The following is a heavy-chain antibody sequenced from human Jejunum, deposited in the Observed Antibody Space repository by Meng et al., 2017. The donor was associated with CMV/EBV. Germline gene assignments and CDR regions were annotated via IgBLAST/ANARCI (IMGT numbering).Heavy chain of an antibody. V-gene: IGHV3-48*04. Sequence: LACAASGFTISNYSMDWVRRAAEEGLERVSYISSTSINIKYADSVKGRFTISRDNAKNSLYLQLNSLRAEDTAVYYCARTGSFDYWGQGTLVTVSS. CDR2: ISSTSINI. J-gene: IGHJ4*02. CDR1: GFTISNYS. CDR3: ARTGSFDY. D-gene: IGHD1-14*01.